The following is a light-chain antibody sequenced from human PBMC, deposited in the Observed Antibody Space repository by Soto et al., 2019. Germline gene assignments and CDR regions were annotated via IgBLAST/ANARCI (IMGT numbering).Light chain of an antibody. CDR2: DAS. CDR3: QQPSNWPPNS. J-gene: IGKJ2*01. CDR1: QSVSSY. V-gene: IGKV3-11*01. Sequence: EIVLTQSPATLSLSPGERATLSCRASQSVSSYLAWYQQKPGQAPRLLIYDASNRATGIPARFSGSGSGTDFTITISGLEPEDFAVYYCQQPSNWPPNSFGQGTKLEIK.